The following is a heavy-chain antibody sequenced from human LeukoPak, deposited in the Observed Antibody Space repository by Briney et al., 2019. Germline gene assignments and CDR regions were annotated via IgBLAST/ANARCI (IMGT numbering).Heavy chain of an antibody. CDR1: SDSISSSSYL. Sequence: SSETLSLTCSVSSDSISSSSYLWVWVRQPPGKGLEWIGDIYSNGHISYNPSLKSRAAISVDTSKNQFSLNLSSVTAADTAVYYCARRHYGSGNIDSWGLGTLVTVSS. J-gene: IGHJ4*02. D-gene: IGHD3-10*01. CDR3: ARRHYGSGNIDS. V-gene: IGHV4-39*01. CDR2: IYSNGHI.